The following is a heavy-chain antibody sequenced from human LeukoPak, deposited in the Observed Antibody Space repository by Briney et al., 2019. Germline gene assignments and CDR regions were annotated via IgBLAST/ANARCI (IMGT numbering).Heavy chain of an antibody. D-gene: IGHD5-24*01. CDR1: GFTFISYK. CDR3: ARDYKYAFDN. Sequence: GGSLRLSCAASGFTFISYKMNWFRQAPGEGLEWISYIGIDSGNTNYADSVKGRFTISGDKAKNSLYLQMNSLRVEDTAVYYCARDYKYAFDNWGQGTLVTVSS. J-gene: IGHJ4*02. CDR2: IGIDSGNT. V-gene: IGHV3-48*01.